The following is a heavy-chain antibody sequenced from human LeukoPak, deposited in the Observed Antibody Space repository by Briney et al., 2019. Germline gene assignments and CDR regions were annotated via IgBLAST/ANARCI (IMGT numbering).Heavy chain of an antibody. Sequence: GGSLRLSCAASGFTFSSYAMTWVRLAPGKGLQWVSAISSSGGSTYYADSVKGRFTISRDNSKNTLFLQMNSLRAEDTAVYYCAKDSFRSSSGVDPWGQGTLVTVSS. V-gene: IGHV3-23*01. J-gene: IGHJ5*02. CDR3: AKDSFRSSSGVDP. CDR2: ISSSGGST. D-gene: IGHD6-19*01. CDR1: GFTFSSYA.